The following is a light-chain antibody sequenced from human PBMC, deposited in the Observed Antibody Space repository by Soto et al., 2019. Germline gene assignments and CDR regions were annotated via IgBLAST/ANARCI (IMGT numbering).Light chain of an antibody. CDR1: SSDVGGYKY. Sequence: QSVLTQPASVSGSPGQSIAISCTGTSSDVGGYKYVSWYQQHPGKAPKLLISEVSNRPSGVSDRFSGSKSGNTASLTISGLQAEDEADYYCSSFTSSYTFVFGSGTKV. CDR3: SSFTSSYTFV. J-gene: IGLJ1*01. CDR2: EVS. V-gene: IGLV2-14*01.